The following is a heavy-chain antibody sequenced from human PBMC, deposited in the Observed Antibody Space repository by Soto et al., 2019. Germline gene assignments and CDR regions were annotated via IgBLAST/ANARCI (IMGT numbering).Heavy chain of an antibody. D-gene: IGHD2-8*01. V-gene: IGHV5-51*01. J-gene: IGHJ5*02. CDR1: GYSFAGYW. CDR2: IYPDNSDT. CDR3: ARLRDIVLMVYAFDP. Sequence: GESLKISCKGSGYSFAGYWIAWVRQMPGKGLEWMGIIYPDNSDTRYSPSFQGQVTISADKSISTAYLQWSSLKASDTAMYYCARLRDIVLMVYAFDPWGQGTLVTVSS.